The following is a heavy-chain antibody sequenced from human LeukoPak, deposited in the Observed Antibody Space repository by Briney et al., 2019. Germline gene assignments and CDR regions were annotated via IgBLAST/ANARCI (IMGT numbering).Heavy chain of an antibody. J-gene: IGHJ3*02. CDR1: GGSISSYY. V-gene: IGHV4-59*08. CDR2: IYYSGST. CDR3: ARHERDASLDHALDI. Sequence: SETLSLTCTVSGGSISSYYWSWIRQPPGKGLEWIGYIYYSGSTSYNPSLKSRVTILVDTSKNQLSLKLSSVTAADTAVYYCARHERDASLDHALDIWGQGTMVTVSS. D-gene: IGHD5-24*01.